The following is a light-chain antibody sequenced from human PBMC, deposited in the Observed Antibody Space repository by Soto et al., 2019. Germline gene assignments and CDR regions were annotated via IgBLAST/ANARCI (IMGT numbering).Light chain of an antibody. CDR3: QQYATSPLA. V-gene: IGKV3-20*01. J-gene: IGKJ3*01. CDR1: QSVGSTY. CDR2: GVS. Sequence: EIVLTQSPGTLSLSPGERATLSCRASQSVGSTYLAWYQQKPGQAPKLLIYGVSSRATGIPDRFSGSGSGTDFTLTISRLEPEDFAVYYCQQYATSPLAFGPGNKVDI.